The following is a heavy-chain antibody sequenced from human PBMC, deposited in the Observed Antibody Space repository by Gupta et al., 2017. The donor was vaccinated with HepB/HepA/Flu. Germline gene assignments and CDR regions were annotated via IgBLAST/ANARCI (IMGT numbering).Heavy chain of an antibody. Sequence: EVQLVQSGAEVKKPGESLRISCKGSGYHFSTHWIAWVRQMPGKGLEWMGIIFPADSDTRYTPSFQGQVTISVDQSISTTYLQWNSLKASDSAIYYCARHVLGWGADFWGQGTLVTVSS. D-gene: IGHD6-19*01. CDR3: ARHVLGWGADF. CDR2: IFPADSDT. V-gene: IGHV5-51*01. J-gene: IGHJ4*02. CDR1: GYHFSTHW.